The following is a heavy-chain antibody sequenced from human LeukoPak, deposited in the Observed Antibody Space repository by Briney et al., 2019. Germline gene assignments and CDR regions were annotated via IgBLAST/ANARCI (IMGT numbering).Heavy chain of an antibody. CDR1: GFTFSDYW. CDR3: ARDEVKETMTDY. J-gene: IGHJ4*02. CDR2: IKQDGSER. V-gene: IGHV3-7*01. Sequence: GGSLRLSXAASGFTFSDYWMTWVRQAPGKGLEWVAHIKQDGSERYYGDSVKGRFTISRDNTKNLVYLQMNSLRAEDTAVYYCARDEVKETMTDYWGQGTLVTVSS. D-gene: IGHD3-22*01.